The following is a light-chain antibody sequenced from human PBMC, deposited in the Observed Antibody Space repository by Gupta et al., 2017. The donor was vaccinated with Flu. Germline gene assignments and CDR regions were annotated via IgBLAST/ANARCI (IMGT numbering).Light chain of an antibody. CDR3: LRDGTSRTT. V-gene: IGKV3-20*01. CDR1: QSVTSNY. J-gene: IGKJ2*01. Sequence: EIVLTQSPGTLSLSPGERATLSCRASQSVTSNYLAWYQQKPGQAPILLIYGASSRATGIPDRFSGSGSGTDFTLTISRLEPEDFAVYYCLRDGTSRTTFGQGTKMEIK. CDR2: GAS.